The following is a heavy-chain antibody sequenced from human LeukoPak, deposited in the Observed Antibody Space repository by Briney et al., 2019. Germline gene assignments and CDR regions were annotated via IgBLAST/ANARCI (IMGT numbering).Heavy chain of an antibody. J-gene: IGHJ4*02. Sequence: ASVKVSCKASGYTLTSYDINWVRQATGQGLEWMGWMNPNSGRTGYAQNFQGRITITRNTSISTAYMELSSLRSEDTAVYYCASNSPTYYYDSSGYYPFDYWGQGTLVTVSS. CDR1: GYTLTSYD. CDR2: MNPNSGRT. D-gene: IGHD3-22*01. CDR3: ASNSPTYYYDSSGYYPFDY. V-gene: IGHV1-8*01.